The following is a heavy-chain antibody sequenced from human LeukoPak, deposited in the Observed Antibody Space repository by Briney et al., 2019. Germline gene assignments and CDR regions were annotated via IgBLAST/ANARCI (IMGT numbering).Heavy chain of an antibody. V-gene: IGHV4-34*01. D-gene: IGHD3-10*01. Sequence: SETLSLTCAVYGGSFSGYYWSWIRQPPGKGLEWIGEINHSGSTNYNPSPKSRVTISVDTSKNQFSLKLSSVTAADTAVYYCARGWGHYYGSGSYYKIYYYYGMDVWGQGTTVTVSS. CDR2: INHSGST. J-gene: IGHJ6*02. CDR1: GGSFSGYY. CDR3: ARGWGHYYGSGSYYKIYYYYGMDV.